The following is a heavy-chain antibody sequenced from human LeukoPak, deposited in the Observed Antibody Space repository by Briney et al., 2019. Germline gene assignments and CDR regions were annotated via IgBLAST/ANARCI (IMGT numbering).Heavy chain of an antibody. J-gene: IGHJ1*01. CDR2: INPSGGST. CDR3: AREAYYDSSGYTAEYFQH. CDR1: GYTFTSYY. D-gene: IGHD3-22*01. Sequence: GASVKVPCKASGYTFTSYYMHWVRQAPGQGLEWMGIINPSGGSTCYAQKFQGRVTMTRDTSTSTVYMELSSLRSEDTAVYYCAREAYYDSSGYTAEYFQHRGQGTLVTVSS. V-gene: IGHV1-46*01.